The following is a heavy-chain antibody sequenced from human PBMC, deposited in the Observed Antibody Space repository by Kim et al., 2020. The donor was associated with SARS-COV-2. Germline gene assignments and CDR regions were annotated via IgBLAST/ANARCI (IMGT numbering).Heavy chain of an antibody. CDR3: EKDRRSSWYGVGWFDP. V-gene: IGHV3-23*01. CDR1: GFTFSSYA. CDR2: ISGSGGST. J-gene: IGHJ5*02. Sequence: GGSLRRSCAASGFTFSSYAMSWVRQAPGKGLEWVSAISGSGGSTYHADSVKGRFTISRDNSKNTLYLQMNSLRAEDTAVYYCEKDRRSSWYGVGWFDPWGQGTLVTVSS. D-gene: IGHD6-13*01.